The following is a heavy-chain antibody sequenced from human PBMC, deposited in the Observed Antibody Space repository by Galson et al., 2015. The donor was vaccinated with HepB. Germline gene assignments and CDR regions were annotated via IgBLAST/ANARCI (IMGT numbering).Heavy chain of an antibody. CDR1: GYSFTSYW. J-gene: IGHJ4*02. V-gene: IGHV5-51*03. D-gene: IGHD3-9*01. CDR2: IYPGDSDT. CDR3: ARPAYDILTGYSRDPPFFDY. Sequence: QSGAEVKKPGESLKISCKGSGYSFTSYWIGWVRQMPGKGLEWMGIIYPGDSDTRYSPSFQGQVTISADKSISTAYLQWSSLKASDTAMYYCARPAYDILTGYSRDPPFFDYWGQGTLVTVSS.